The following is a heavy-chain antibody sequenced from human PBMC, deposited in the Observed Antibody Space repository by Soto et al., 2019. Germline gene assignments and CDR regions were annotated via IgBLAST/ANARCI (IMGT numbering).Heavy chain of an antibody. V-gene: IGHV1-69*06. Sequence: SVKVSCKASGGTFSSYAISWVRQAPGQGLEWMGGIIPIFGTANYAQKFQGRVTITADKSTSTAYMELSSLRSEDTAVYYCARTDIVVVVAATLIAGYYYGMDVWGQGTTVTVSS. CDR2: IIPIFGTA. D-gene: IGHD2-15*01. J-gene: IGHJ6*02. CDR1: GGTFSSYA. CDR3: ARTDIVVVVAATLIAGYYYGMDV.